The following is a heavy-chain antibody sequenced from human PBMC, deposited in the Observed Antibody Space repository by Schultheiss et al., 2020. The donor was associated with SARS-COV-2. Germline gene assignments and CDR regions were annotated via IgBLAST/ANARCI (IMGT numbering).Heavy chain of an antibody. D-gene: IGHD6-19*01. CDR1: GYAFIGFY. CDR3: ARDRGSGWVIDY. Sequence: ASVKVSCKASGYAFIGFYIHWLRQAPGQGLEWMGIINPSGGSTSYAQKFQGRVTMTRDTSTSTVYMELSSLRSEDTAVYYCARDRGSGWVIDYWGQGTLVTVSS. V-gene: IGHV1-46*01. CDR2: INPSGGST. J-gene: IGHJ4*02.